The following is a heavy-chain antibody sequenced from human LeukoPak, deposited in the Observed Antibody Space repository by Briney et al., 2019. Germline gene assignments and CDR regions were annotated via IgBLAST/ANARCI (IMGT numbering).Heavy chain of an antibody. V-gene: IGHV4-4*07. Sequence: SETLSLTCTVSGDSISTYYWTWIRQPAGEGLEWIGRIRNSGSTVYNPSLKSRVSMSLDTSKNQFSLQLISVTAADTAVYYCARGHGGPGADYYYGVDVWGQGTTVNVSS. D-gene: IGHD5-24*01. CDR1: GDSISTYY. J-gene: IGHJ6*02. CDR2: IRNSGST. CDR3: ARGHGGPGADYYYGVDV.